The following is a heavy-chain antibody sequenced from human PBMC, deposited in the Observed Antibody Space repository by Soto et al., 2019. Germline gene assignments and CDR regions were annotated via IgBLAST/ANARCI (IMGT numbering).Heavy chain of an antibody. CDR3: AKDGPYCGSVSCMEDAFDV. J-gene: IGHJ3*01. CDR1: GFTFGSYV. V-gene: IGHV3-23*01. D-gene: IGHD2-2*01. CDR2: VSKSGAET. Sequence: EVQVSESGGGLVQPGGSLRLSCAASGFTFGSYVMSWVCQAPGKGLEWVSTVSKSGAETWYADSVKGRFIISRDNSKNTFHLQMDSLRVEDTAVYHCAKDGPYCGSVSCMEDAFDVWGPGTTVTVSS.